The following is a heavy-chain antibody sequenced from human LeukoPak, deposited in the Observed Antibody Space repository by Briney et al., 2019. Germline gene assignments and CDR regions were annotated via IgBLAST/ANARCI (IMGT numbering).Heavy chain of an antibody. V-gene: IGHV4-34*01. Sequence: SETLSLTCAVYGGSFSVYYWSWIRQPPGKGLEWIGEINHSGSTNYNPSLKSRVTISVDTSKNQFSLKLSSVTAADTAVYYCARVRIVVVEVYYYYYGMDVWGQGTTVTVSS. J-gene: IGHJ6*02. CDR2: INHSGST. CDR3: ARVRIVVVEVYYYYYGMDV. D-gene: IGHD2-2*01. CDR1: GGSFSVYY.